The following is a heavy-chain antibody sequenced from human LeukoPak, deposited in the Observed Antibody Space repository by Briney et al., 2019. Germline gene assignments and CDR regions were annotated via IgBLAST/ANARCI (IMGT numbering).Heavy chain of an antibody. D-gene: IGHD2-8*01. CDR1: GITFTNAW. Sequence: GGSLRLSCAASGITFTNAWLTWVRQAPGKGLEWVSRVKTKGDGGAADYAAPVKGRFTISRDDSTKTLYLQMNSLKTEDTAVYYCTTDRMIYATNWAVSWFDPWGQGTLVTVSS. J-gene: IGHJ5*02. CDR3: TTDRMIYATNWAVSWFDP. CDR2: VKTKGDGGAA. V-gene: IGHV3-15*01.